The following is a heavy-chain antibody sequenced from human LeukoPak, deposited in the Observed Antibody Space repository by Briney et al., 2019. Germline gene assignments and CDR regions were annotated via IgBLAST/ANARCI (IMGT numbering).Heavy chain of an antibody. CDR3: ARRYPYSSAWHPSAFDV. CDR2: IYSGGTT. D-gene: IGHD6-19*01. Sequence: VGSLRLSCAASAFTVSSNYMSSVRPAPGKGLEWGSIIYSGGTTYYAASVKGRFTISRDNSKNTLYLQMNSLRAEDTAVYYCARRYPYSSAWHPSAFDVWGQGTMVTVSS. V-gene: IGHV3-66*01. CDR1: AFTVSSNY. J-gene: IGHJ3*01.